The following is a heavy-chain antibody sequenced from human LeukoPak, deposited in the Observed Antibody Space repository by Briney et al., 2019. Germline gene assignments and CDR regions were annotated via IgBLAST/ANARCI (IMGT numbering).Heavy chain of an antibody. J-gene: IGHJ4*02. D-gene: IGHD6-13*01. CDR2: IYHSGTT. CDR3: ASQAILAAADTDY. CDR1: GGSISSSSYC. V-gene: IGHV4-39*01. Sequence: PSETLSLTCTVSGGSISSSSYCWGWIRHPPGKGLECIGSIYHSGTTYYNPSLKSRVTISADTSKNQFSLKLSYVTAADTAIYYCASQAILAAADTDYWGQGTLVTVSS.